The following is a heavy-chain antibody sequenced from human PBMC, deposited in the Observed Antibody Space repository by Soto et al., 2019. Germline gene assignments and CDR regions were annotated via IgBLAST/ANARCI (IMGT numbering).Heavy chain of an antibody. D-gene: IGHD1-26*01. V-gene: IGHV1-69*08. CDR3: ARDRRVRGSYYGDYYYYGMDV. CDR2: IIPILGIA. CDR1: GGTFSSYT. Sequence: QVQLVQSGAEVKKPGSSVKVSCKASGGTFSSYTISWVRQAPGQGLEWMGRIIPILGIANYAQKFQGRVTITADKSTSTAYMELSSLRSEDTAVYYCARDRRVRGSYYGDYYYYGMDVWGQGTTVTVSS. J-gene: IGHJ6*02.